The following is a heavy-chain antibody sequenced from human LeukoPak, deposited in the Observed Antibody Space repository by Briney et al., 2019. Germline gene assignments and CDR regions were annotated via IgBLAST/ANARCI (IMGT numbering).Heavy chain of an antibody. J-gene: IGHJ6*02. CDR3: ARVPGYGDYGMDV. D-gene: IGHD4-17*01. Sequence: GASVKVSCKASEYTFTDYAINWVRQAPGQRLEWMGWINAGNGNTKYSQKFQGRVTITRDTSASTAYMELSSLRSEDTAVYYCARVPGYGDYGMDVWGQGTTVTVSS. CDR1: EYTFTDYA. V-gene: IGHV1-3*01. CDR2: INAGNGNT.